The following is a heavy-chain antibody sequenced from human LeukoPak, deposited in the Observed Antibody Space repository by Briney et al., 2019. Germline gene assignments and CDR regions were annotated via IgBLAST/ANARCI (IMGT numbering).Heavy chain of an antibody. CDR1: GGSISSYY. CDR3: ARHSGYSYGPRRYNWFDP. Sequence: SETLSLTCTVSGGSISSYYWSWIRQPAGKGLEWIGRIYTSGSTNYNPSLKSRVTMSVDTSKNQFSLKLSSVTAADTAVYYCARHSGYSYGPRRYNWFDPWGQGTLVTVSS. V-gene: IGHV4-4*07. CDR2: IYTSGST. J-gene: IGHJ5*02. D-gene: IGHD5-18*01.